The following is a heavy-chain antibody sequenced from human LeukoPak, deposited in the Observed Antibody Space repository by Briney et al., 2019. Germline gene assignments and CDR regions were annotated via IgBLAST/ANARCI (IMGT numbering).Heavy chain of an antibody. CDR1: GGSISSYY. V-gene: IGHV4-59*08. Sequence: SETLSLTCTVSGGSISSYYWSWIRQPPGKGLEWIGYIYYSGSNNYNPSLKSRVTISVDTSKNQFSLKLSSVTAADTAVYYCARATAVAGTPFDYWGQGTLVTVSS. CDR3: ARATAVAGTPFDY. CDR2: IYYSGSN. D-gene: IGHD6-19*01. J-gene: IGHJ4*02.